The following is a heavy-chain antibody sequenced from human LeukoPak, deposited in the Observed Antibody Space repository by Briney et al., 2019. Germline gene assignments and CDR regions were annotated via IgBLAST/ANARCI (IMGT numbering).Heavy chain of an antibody. CDR2: FDPEDGET. D-gene: IGHD6-13*01. V-gene: IGHV1-24*01. J-gene: IGHJ5*02. Sequence: ASVKVSCKVSVYTLTELSMHWVRQAPGKGLEWMGGFDPEDGETIYAQKFRGRVTMTEDTSTDTAYMELSSLRSEDTAVYYCARTALSSWYFSARFDPWGQGTLVTVSS. CDR3: ARTALSSWYFSARFDP. CDR1: VYTLTELS.